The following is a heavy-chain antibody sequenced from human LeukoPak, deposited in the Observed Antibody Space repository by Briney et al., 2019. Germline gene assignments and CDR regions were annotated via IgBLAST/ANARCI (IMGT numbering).Heavy chain of an antibody. CDR2: IIPIFGTA. CDR1: GGTFSSYA. V-gene: IGHV1-69*13. Sequence: GASVKVSCKASGGTFSSYAISWVRQAPGQGLEWMGGIIPIFGTANYAQKFQGGVTITADESTSTAYMELSSLRSEDTAVYYCAREAVAARPFSFDYWGQGTLVTVSS. CDR3: AREAVAARPFSFDY. D-gene: IGHD6-6*01. J-gene: IGHJ4*02.